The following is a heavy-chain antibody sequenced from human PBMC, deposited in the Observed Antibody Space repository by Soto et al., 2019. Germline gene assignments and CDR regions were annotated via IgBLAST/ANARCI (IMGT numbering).Heavy chain of an antibody. Sequence: SETLSLTCTVSGGSVSSSSYYWGWIRQPPGKGLEWIGYISYSGSTYYNPSLESRVTISVDTSKNQFSLKLNSVTAADTAVYYCARDLLGDYGDSGDYYYGMDVWGQGTTVSVSS. CDR2: ISYSGST. V-gene: IGHV4-39*07. CDR3: ARDLLGDYGDSGDYYYGMDV. CDR1: GGSVSSSSYY. D-gene: IGHD4-17*01. J-gene: IGHJ6*02.